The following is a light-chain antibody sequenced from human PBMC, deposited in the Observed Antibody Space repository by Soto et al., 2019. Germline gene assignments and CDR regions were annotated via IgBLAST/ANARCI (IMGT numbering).Light chain of an antibody. CDR2: EVN. V-gene: IGLV2-8*01. J-gene: IGLJ1*01. CDR3: SSYAGSSNV. CDR1: SSDVGGYNY. Sequence: QSVLTQPPSASGSPGQSVAISCTGTSSDVGGYNYVSWYQQHPGKAPKLMIYEVNKRPPGVPDRFSGSKSGNTASLTASGLQAEDEADYYCSSYAGSSNVFGTGTKVTVL.